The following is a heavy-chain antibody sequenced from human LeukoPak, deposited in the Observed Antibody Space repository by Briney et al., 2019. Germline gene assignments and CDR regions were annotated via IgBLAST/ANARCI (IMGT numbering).Heavy chain of an antibody. Sequence: GRSLRLSCAASGFTFSSYAMHWVRQAPGKGLEWVAVISYDGSNKYYADSVKGRFTISRDNSKNTLYLQMNSLRAEDTAVYYCARDEHDILTGYSPGFDYWGQGTLVTVSS. D-gene: IGHD3-9*01. V-gene: IGHV3-30*04. CDR2: ISYDGSNK. CDR3: ARDEHDILTGYSPGFDY. CDR1: GFTFSSYA. J-gene: IGHJ4*02.